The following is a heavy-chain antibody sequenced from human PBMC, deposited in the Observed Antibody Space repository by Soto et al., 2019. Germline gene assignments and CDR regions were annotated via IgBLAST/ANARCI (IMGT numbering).Heavy chain of an antibody. CDR1: GGSISSSSYY. Sequence: QLQLQESGPGLVKPSETLSLTCTVSGGSISSSSYYWGWIRQPPGKGLEWIGSIYYSGSTYYNPSLKSRVTISVDTSKNQFSLKLSSVTAADTAVYYCARHSTLLAVIVEYWGQGTLVTVSS. D-gene: IGHD3-22*01. CDR2: IYYSGST. V-gene: IGHV4-39*01. J-gene: IGHJ4*02. CDR3: ARHSTLLAVIVEY.